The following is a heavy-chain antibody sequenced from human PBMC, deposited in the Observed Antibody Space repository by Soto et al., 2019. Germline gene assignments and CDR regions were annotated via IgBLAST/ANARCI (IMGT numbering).Heavy chain of an antibody. Sequence: QVQLVESGGGVVQPGRSLRLSCAASGFTFSTYAMHWVRQAPGKGLEWVALISYDGANKFYEDSVKGRFTISRGNSKNTLYLQVNSLRTEDTAVYYCARDMLQFDYWGQGTLVTVSS. CDR1: GFTFSTYA. CDR2: ISYDGANK. D-gene: IGHD3-10*02. CDR3: ARDMLQFDY. V-gene: IGHV3-30-3*01. J-gene: IGHJ4*02.